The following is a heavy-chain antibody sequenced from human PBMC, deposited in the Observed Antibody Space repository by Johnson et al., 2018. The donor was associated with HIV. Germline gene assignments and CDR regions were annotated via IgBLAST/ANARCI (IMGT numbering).Heavy chain of an antibody. CDR3: ARQHYYESSGQGGGLDI. Sequence: EVQLVESGGGVVRPGGSLRLSCAASGFTFDDYGMSWVRQAPGKGLEWVSGIDWNGGRQGYADSVKGRFTISRDNAKNSLYMEMNNLRAEDTALYYCARQHYYESSGQGGGLDIWGQGTMVTVSS. CDR2: IDWNGGRQ. J-gene: IGHJ3*02. V-gene: IGHV3-20*04. CDR1: GFTFDDYG. D-gene: IGHD3-22*01.